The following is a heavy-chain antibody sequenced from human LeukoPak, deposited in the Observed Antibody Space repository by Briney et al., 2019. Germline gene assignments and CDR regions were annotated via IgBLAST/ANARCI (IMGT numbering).Heavy chain of an antibody. J-gene: IGHJ4*02. CDR1: GGSISSSSYY. CDR2: IYYSGST. Sequence: SETLSLTCTVSGGSISSSSYYWGWIRQPPGRGLEWIGSIYYSGSTYYNPSLESRVTISVDTSKNQFSLKLSSVTAADTAVYYCARERWELPNYFDYWGQGTLVTVSS. D-gene: IGHD1-26*01. CDR3: ARERWELPNYFDY. V-gene: IGHV4-39*07.